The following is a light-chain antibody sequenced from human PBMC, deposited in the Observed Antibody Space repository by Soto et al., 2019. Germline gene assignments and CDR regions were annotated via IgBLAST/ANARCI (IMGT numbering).Light chain of an antibody. CDR2: KAS. CDR3: QQYERYPMT. CDR1: QSISSW. V-gene: IGKV1-5*03. J-gene: IGKJ4*01. Sequence: DSQMTQYPSTLSASVGDRVTITCRASQSISSWLAWYQQKPGKAPKLLISKASTLQSGVPPRISGSGYGTEFTLTISSLQPDDFATYYCQQYERYPMTFGGGTKVEIK.